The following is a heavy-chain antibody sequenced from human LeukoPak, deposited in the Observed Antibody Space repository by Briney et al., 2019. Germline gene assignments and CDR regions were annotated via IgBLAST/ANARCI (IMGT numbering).Heavy chain of an antibody. V-gene: IGHV1-69*01. CDR2: IIPIFGTA. CDR3: ARILASRDYAGFDY. Sequence: GASVKVSCKASGGTFSSYAISWVRQAPGQGLEWMGGIIPIFGTANYAQKFQGRVTITADESTSTAYVELSSLRSEDTAVYYCARILASRDYAGFDYWGQGTLVTVSS. J-gene: IGHJ4*02. CDR1: GGTFSSYA. D-gene: IGHD4-17*01.